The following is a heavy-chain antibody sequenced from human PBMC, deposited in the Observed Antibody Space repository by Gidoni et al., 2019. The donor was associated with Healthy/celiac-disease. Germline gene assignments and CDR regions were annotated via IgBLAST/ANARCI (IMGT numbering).Heavy chain of an antibody. D-gene: IGHD2-2*02. Sequence: QVQLQESGPGLVKPSQTLSLTCTVSGGSISSGDYYWSWLRQPPGKGLEWIGYIYYSGSTYYNPSLKSRVTISVDTSKNQFSLKLSSVTAADTAVYYCARESCSSTSCYMPKRDRTNYFDYWGQGTLVTVSS. CDR1: GGSISSGDYY. CDR2: IYYSGST. V-gene: IGHV4-30-4*01. CDR3: ARESCSSTSCYMPKRDRTNYFDY. J-gene: IGHJ4*02.